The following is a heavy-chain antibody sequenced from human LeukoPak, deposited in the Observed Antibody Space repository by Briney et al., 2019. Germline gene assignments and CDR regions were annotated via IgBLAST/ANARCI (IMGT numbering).Heavy chain of an antibody. V-gene: IGHV3-7*03. Sequence: PGGSLRLSCSASGFIFSTYWMSWVRQAPGKGLEWVASINEDGSEKYYVDSVKGRFTISRDNAKNSLYVEMNSLRAEDTAVYYCAKVSLSGSYIWPYFDYWGQGTLVTVSS. D-gene: IGHD1-26*01. J-gene: IGHJ4*02. CDR3: AKVSLSGSYIWPYFDY. CDR2: INEDGSEK. CDR1: GFIFSTYW.